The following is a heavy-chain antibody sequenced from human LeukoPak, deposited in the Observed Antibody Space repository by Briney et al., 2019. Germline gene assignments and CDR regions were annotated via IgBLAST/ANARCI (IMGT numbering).Heavy chain of an antibody. D-gene: IGHD3-10*01. CDR1: GFTFSSYA. J-gene: IGHJ4*02. CDR3: ARDPFRGAPDYFDY. Sequence: GGSLRLSCAASGFTFSSYAMHWVRQAPGKGLEWVGVISPDGSIKYYAESVKGRLMISRDNSKNTLYLQMSSLRGEDTALYYCARDPFRGAPDYFDYWGQGSLVTVSS. CDR2: ISPDGSIK. V-gene: IGHV3-30-3*01.